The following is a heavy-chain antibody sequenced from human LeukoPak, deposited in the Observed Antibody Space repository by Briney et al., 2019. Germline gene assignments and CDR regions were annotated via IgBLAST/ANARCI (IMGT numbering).Heavy chain of an antibody. CDR2: ISCDGSNK. V-gene: IGHV3-30*18. CDR1: GFTFSSYG. D-gene: IGHD3-9*01. J-gene: IGHJ5*02. CDR3: AKDLKDYDILTGYRTYNWFDP. Sequence: GRSLRLSCAASGFTFSSYGMHWVRQAPCKGLEWVAVISCDGSNKYYADSVKGRFTISRDNSKNTLYLQMNSLRAEDTAVYYCAKDLKDYDILTGYRTYNWFDPWGQGTLVTVSS.